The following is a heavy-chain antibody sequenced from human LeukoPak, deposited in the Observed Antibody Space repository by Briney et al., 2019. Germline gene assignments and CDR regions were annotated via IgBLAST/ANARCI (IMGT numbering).Heavy chain of an antibody. CDR3: ARLFTPRYCSTTSCYWKGWFDP. CDR1: GGTFSSYA. J-gene: IGHJ5*02. V-gene: IGHV1-69*01. D-gene: IGHD2-2*01. CDR2: IIPIFGTA. Sequence: ASVKVSCKASGGTFSSYAISWVRQAPGQGLEWMGGIIPIFGTANYAQKFQGRVTITADEFTSTAYMELSSLRSEDTAVYYCARLFTPRYCSTTSCYWKGWFDPWGQGTLVTVSS.